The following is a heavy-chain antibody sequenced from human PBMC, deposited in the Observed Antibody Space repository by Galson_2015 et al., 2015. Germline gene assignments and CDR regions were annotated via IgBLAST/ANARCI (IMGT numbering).Heavy chain of an antibody. CDR3: AHRHRSPDYSSFDY. CDR1: GFSLRTNGVG. Sequence: PALVKPTQTLTLTCTFSGFSLRTNGVGVGWIRQPPGKALEWLALIYWDDDKRYSPSLKSRLTITKDTSKNQVVLTMTNMDPVDTATYYCAHRHRSPDYSSFDYWGQGTLVTVSS. D-gene: IGHD6-19*01. J-gene: IGHJ4*02. V-gene: IGHV2-5*02. CDR2: IYWDDDK.